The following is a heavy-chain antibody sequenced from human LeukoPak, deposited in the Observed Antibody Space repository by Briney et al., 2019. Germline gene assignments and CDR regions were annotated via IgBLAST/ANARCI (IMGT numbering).Heavy chain of an antibody. CDR2: ISGSGGST. Sequence: GGSLRLSCAASGFTFSSYAMSWGRQAPGKGLEWVSAISGSGGSTYYADCVKGRFTISRDNSPIPLYLQMNSLRADDTPLYYCAKKLDRRDDWFDPWGQGTLVTVSS. D-gene: IGHD1-1*01. J-gene: IGHJ5*02. CDR3: AKKLDRRDDWFDP. CDR1: GFTFSSYA. V-gene: IGHV3-23*01.